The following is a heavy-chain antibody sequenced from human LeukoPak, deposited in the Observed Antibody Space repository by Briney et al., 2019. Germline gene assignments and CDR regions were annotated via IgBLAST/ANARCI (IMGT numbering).Heavy chain of an antibody. Sequence: GGSLRLSCAASGFTFSSYWMSWVRQAPGKGLEWVANIKQDGSEKYYVDSVKGRFTISRDNAKNSLYLQMNSLRAEDTAVYYCARDGVWLEVRFDYWSQGTLVTVSS. V-gene: IGHV3-7*01. CDR2: IKQDGSEK. J-gene: IGHJ4*02. CDR1: GFTFSSYW. CDR3: ARDGVWLEVRFDY. D-gene: IGHD5-18*01.